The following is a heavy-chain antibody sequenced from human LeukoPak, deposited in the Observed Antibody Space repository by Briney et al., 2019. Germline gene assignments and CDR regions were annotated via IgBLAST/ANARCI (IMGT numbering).Heavy chain of an antibody. D-gene: IGHD3-9*01. CDR1: GGSFSGYY. J-gene: IGHJ4*02. CDR2: INHSGST. V-gene: IGHV4-34*01. CDR3: ARGDYGILTN. Sequence: PSETLSLTCAVYGGSFSGYYWSWIRQPPGKGLEWIGEINHSGSTNYNPSLKSRVTISVDTSKNQFSLKLSSVTAADTAVYYCARGDYGILTNWGQGTLVTVSS.